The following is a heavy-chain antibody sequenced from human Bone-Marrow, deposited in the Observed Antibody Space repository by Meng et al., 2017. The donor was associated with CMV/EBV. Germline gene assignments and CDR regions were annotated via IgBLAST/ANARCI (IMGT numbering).Heavy chain of an antibody. J-gene: IGHJ4*02. D-gene: IGHD6-13*01. CDR3: AREDTSTWPPFHY. CDR1: GFTFSTYW. V-gene: IGHV3-74*01. CDR2: INSDGSGT. Sequence: CAAAGFTFSTYWMRWVRQAPGKGLVWVSRINSDGSGTTYADSVKGRFTISRDNAKNTLYLQMNSLRADDTAVYYCAREDTSTWPPFHYWGQGTLVTVSS.